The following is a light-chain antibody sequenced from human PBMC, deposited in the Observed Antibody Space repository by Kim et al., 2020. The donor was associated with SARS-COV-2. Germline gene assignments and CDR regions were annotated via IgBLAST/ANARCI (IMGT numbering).Light chain of an antibody. V-gene: IGLV2-14*03. CDR1: ASDVGDYMY. Sequence: SITISSTGMASDVGDYMYVAWYGPHPGRAPKSIISDVTKRPSGVSDRFSAYKAGKTAWLVISGLQAEDEADSYCSSYTSTYDPVIFGGGTQLTVL. CDR2: DVT. J-gene: IGLJ2*01. CDR3: SSYTSTYDPVI.